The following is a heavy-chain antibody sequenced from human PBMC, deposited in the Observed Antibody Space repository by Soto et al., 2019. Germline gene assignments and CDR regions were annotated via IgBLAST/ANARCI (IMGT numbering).Heavy chain of an antibody. D-gene: IGHD4-4*01. V-gene: IGHV1-69*13. CDR1: GGTFSSYA. Sequence: SVKVSCKASGGTFSSYAISWVRQAPGQGLEWMGGIIPIFGTANYAQKFQGRVTITADESTSTAYMELSSLRSEDTAVYYCAREICRPTRLQSLVYYYGMDVWGQGTTVTVSS. CDR3: AREICRPTRLQSLVYYYGMDV. CDR2: IIPIFGTA. J-gene: IGHJ6*02.